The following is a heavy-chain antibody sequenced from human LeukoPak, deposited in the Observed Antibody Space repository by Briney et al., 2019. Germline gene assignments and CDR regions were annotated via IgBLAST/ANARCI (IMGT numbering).Heavy chain of an antibody. CDR3: ARAGIKRVATSLFDY. V-gene: IGHV4-39*07. CDR1: GASMTFTHYY. CDR2: INYYGST. Sequence: TSSETLSLTCTVSGASMTFTHYYWVWVRQPPGKGLEWIGTINYYGSTNYNPSLKSRVTISVDTSKNQFSLKLSSVTAADTAVYYCARAGIKRVATSLFDYWGQGTLVTVSS. D-gene: IGHD5-12*01. J-gene: IGHJ4*02.